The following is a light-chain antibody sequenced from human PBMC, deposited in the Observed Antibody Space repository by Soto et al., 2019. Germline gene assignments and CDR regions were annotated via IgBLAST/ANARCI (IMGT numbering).Light chain of an antibody. CDR3: PQYCSSPLFT. J-gene: IGKJ3*01. CDR2: GSS. CDR1: QSISSSY. V-gene: IGKV3-20*01. Sequence: EIVLTQSPGTLSLSPGERATLSCRASQSISSSYLAWFQQKPGQAPRLLIYGSSGRATGIPDRFSGSGSGRDFSLTISTLTITDLAVYYCPQYCSSPLFTFGPGTKLDIK.